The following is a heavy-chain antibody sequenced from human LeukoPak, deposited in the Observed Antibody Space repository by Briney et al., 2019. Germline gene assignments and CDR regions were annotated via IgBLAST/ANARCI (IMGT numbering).Heavy chain of an antibody. J-gene: IGHJ4*02. D-gene: IGHD5-18*01. CDR2: ISGSGGST. Sequence: GGSLRLSCAASGFTFSSYAMSWVRQAPGKGLEWVSAISGSGGSTYYADSVKGRFTISRDNSKYTLYLQMNSLRAEDTAVYYCAKVDGYSYGYLEYWGQGTLVTVSS. CDR1: GFTFSSYA. V-gene: IGHV3-23*01. CDR3: AKVDGYSYGYLEY.